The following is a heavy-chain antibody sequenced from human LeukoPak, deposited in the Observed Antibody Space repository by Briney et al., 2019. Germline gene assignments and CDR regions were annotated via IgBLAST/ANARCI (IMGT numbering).Heavy chain of an antibody. CDR1: GYTFTSYA. D-gene: IGHD3-10*01. V-gene: IGHV7-4-1*02. CDR2: INTNTGNP. Sequence: GASVKVSCKASGYTFTSYAMNWMRQAPGQGLEWMGWINTNTGNPTYAQGFTGRFVFSLDTSVSTAYLQISSLKAEDTAVYYCASPSGNYYGSGSYYKGPTSQHYGMDVWGQGTTVTVSS. J-gene: IGHJ6*02. CDR3: ASPSGNYYGSGSYYKGPTSQHYGMDV.